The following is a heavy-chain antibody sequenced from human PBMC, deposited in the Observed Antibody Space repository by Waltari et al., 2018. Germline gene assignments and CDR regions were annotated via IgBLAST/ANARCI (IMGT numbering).Heavy chain of an antibody. CDR2: IIPIFGTA. CDR3: ARDLEYCSSTSCPANWFDP. Sequence: QVQLVQSGAEVKKPGSSVKVSCKASGGTFSSYAISWVRQATGQGLEWMGGIIPIFGTANYAQKFQGRVTITADESTSTAYMELSSLRSEDTAVYYCARDLEYCSSTSCPANWFDPWGQGTLVTVSS. V-gene: IGHV1-69*12. J-gene: IGHJ5*02. CDR1: GGTFSSYA. D-gene: IGHD2-2*01.